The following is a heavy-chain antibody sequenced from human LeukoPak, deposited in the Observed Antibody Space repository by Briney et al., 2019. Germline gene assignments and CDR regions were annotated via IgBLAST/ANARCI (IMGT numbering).Heavy chain of an antibody. D-gene: IGHD4-17*01. V-gene: IGHV3-23*01. J-gene: IGHJ6*03. Sequence: GGSLRPSCAASGFTFSSYAMSWVRQAPGKGLEWVSAISGSGGSTYYADSVKGRFTISRDNSKNTLYLQMNSLRAEDTAVYYCAKYLQDDYGDYGLNYYYMDVWGKGTTVTVSS. CDR2: ISGSGGST. CDR1: GFTFSSYA. CDR3: AKYLQDDYGDYGLNYYYMDV.